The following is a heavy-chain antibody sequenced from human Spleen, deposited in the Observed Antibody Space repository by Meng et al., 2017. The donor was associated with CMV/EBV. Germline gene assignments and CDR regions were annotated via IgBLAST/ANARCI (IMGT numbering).Heavy chain of an antibody. CDR1: GFTFSSYA. J-gene: IGHJ4*02. Sequence: GESLKISCEASGFTFSSYAMNWVRQAPGKGLEWVAVISYDGSNKYYADSVKGRFTNSRDNSKNTLYLQMNSLRVEDTAVYYCAKEYLSYYDFWSGYAPKGPIDYWGQGTLVTVSS. D-gene: IGHD3-3*01. V-gene: IGHV3-30*04. CDR3: AKEYLSYYDFWSGYAPKGPIDY. CDR2: ISYDGSNK.